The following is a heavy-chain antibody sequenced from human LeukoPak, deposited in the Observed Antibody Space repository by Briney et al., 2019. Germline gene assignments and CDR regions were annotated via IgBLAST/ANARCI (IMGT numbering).Heavy chain of an antibody. J-gene: IGHJ4*02. CDR3: ARDCGLEDSSGYDLGY. CDR2: IYYSGST. D-gene: IGHD3-22*01. CDR1: GGSISSGGYY. V-gene: IGHV4-31*03. Sequence: ETSQTLSLTCTVSGGSISSGGYYWSWIRQHPGKGLEWIGYIYYSGSTYYNPSLKSRVTISVDTSKNQFSLKLSSVTAADTAVYYCARDCGLEDSSGYDLGYWGQGTLVTVSS.